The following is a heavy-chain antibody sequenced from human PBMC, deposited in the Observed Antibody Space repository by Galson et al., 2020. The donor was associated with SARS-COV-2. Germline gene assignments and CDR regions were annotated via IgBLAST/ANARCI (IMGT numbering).Heavy chain of an antibody. J-gene: IGHJ6*02. CDR2: ISYDGSNK. CDR3: ARAYTYYYYGMDV. V-gene: IGHV3-30*04. D-gene: IGHD4-4*01. Sequence: GESLKISFAASGFTFSSYAMHWVRQAPGKGLEWVAVISYDGSNKYYADSVKGRFTISRDNSKNTLYLQMNSLRAEDTAVYYCARAYTYYYYGMDVWGQGTTVTVSS. CDR1: GFTFSSYA.